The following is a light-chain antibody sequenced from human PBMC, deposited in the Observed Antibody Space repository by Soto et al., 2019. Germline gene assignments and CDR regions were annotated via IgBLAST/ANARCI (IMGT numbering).Light chain of an antibody. CDR2: GAS. V-gene: IGKV3-20*01. CDR1: QSVSSN. J-gene: IGKJ2*01. CDR3: QQYCSSPPYT. Sequence: EIVLTQSPGTLSLSPGESATLSCRTSQSVSSNLAWFQQKPGQAPRLLIFGASSRATGIPDRFSGSGSGTDFTLTISRLEPEDFAVYYCQQYCSSPPYTFGQGTKLEIK.